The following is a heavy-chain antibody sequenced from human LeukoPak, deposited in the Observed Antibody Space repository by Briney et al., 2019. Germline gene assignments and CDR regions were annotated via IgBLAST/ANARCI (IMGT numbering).Heavy chain of an antibody. Sequence: GGSLRLSCAASGFTFDDYAMHWVRQAPGKGLEWVSGISWNSGSIGYADSVKGRFTISRDNAKNSLYLQMNSLRVEDTALYYCAKSYCSGGSCYSVHDAFDIWGQGTMVTVSS. CDR2: ISWNSGSI. D-gene: IGHD2-15*01. CDR1: GFTFDDYA. V-gene: IGHV3-9*01. J-gene: IGHJ3*02. CDR3: AKSYCSGGSCYSVHDAFDI.